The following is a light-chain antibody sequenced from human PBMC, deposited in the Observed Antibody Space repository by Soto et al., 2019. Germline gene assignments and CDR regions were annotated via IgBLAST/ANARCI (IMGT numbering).Light chain of an antibody. CDR3: QQRSIWPRT. V-gene: IGKV3-11*01. CDR2: DTS. J-gene: IGKJ1*01. Sequence: EIVLTQSPATLSLSPGERATLSCRASQSISTYLAWYQQKPGQAPRLLIYDTSNRATGIPARFSGSGAGTDFTITISSLEPEDFAVYYCQQRSIWPRTFGQGTKVDIK. CDR1: QSISTY.